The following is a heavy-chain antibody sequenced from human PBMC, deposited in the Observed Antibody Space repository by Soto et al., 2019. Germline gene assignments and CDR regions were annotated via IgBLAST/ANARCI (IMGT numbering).Heavy chain of an antibody. V-gene: IGHV3-23*01. J-gene: IGHJ4*02. CDR2: ISGSGGST. D-gene: IGHD5-18*01. CDR3: AKGRISGYSYDFDY. CDR1: GFTFSSFA. Sequence: GGSRRPPCAPSGFTFSSFAMGWVRQVPGRGLGWVAVISGSGGSTYYADSVKARFTISRDNSKNTLYLQMNSLRAEDTAVYYCAKGRISGYSYDFDYWGQGTLVTVSS.